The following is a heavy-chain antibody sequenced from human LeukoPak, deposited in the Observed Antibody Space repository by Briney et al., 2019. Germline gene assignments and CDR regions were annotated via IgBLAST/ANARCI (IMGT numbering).Heavy chain of an antibody. CDR1: GYTFTSYD. CDR2: MNPNSGNT. D-gene: IGHD3-22*01. V-gene: IGHV1-8*03. Sequence: ASVKVSCKASGYTFTSYDINWVRQATGQGLEWVGWMNPNSGNTGYAQKFQGRVTITRNTSISTAYMELSSLRSEDTAVYYCARYYYDSSGYYYYYYYGMDVWGQGTTVTVSS. CDR3: ARYYYDSSGYYYYYYYGMDV. J-gene: IGHJ6*02.